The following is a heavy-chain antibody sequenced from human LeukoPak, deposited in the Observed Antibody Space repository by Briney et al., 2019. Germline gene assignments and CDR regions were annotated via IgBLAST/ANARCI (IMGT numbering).Heavy chain of an antibody. V-gene: IGHV1-18*01. CDR3: ARSPPKQYIQLWVNWYFDL. D-gene: IGHD5-18*01. J-gene: IGHJ2*01. CDR2: ISAYNGNT. CDR1: GYTFTSYG. Sequence: PWASVKVSCKASGYTFTSYGISWVRQAPGQGLEWMGWISAYNGNTNYAQKLQGRVTMTTDTSTSTAYMELRSLRSDDTAVYYCARSPPKQYIQLWVNWYFDLWGRGTLVTVSS.